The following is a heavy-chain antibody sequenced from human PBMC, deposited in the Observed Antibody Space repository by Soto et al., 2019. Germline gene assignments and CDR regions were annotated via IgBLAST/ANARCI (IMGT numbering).Heavy chain of an antibody. CDR3: ARGPPNYDGSESIHRYYHAV. J-gene: IGHJ6*03. V-gene: IGHV1-3*01. Sequence: GASVKVSCKASGYTFTSYAMHWVRQAPGQRLEWMGWINAGNGNTKYSQKFQGRVTITRDTSASTAYMELSSLRSEDTAVYYCARGPPNYDGSESIHRYYHAVRGKGTT. D-gene: IGHD3-10*01. CDR1: GYTFTSYA. CDR2: INAGNGNT.